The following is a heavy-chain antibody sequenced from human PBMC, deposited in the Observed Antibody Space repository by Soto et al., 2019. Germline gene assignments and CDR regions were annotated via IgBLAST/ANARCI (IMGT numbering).Heavy chain of an antibody. J-gene: IGHJ4*02. CDR3: AKENCGGVVDY. CDR1: GFTFSNYD. CDR2: IGTAGDT. V-gene: IGHV3-13*01. D-gene: IGHD3-16*01. Sequence: EVQLVESGGGLVQPGGSLRLSCAASGFTFSNYDMHWVRQAAGKGLEWVSAIGTAGDTYYPGSVKGRFTISRENARNSLYLQMNSLRAGDTAVYYCAKENCGGVVDYWGQGTLVTVSS.